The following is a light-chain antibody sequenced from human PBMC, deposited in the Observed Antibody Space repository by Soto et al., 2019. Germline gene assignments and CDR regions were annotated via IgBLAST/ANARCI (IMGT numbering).Light chain of an antibody. CDR3: QQYNSYPST. CDR1: QRISSW. CDR2: DAS. Sequence: DIQMTQSPSTLSASVGDRVTITCRASQRISSWLAWYQQKPGKAPKLLIYDASSLESGVPSRFSGSGSGTEFTLTISSLQPDDFAAYYCQQYNSYPSTFGQGTKVEIK. V-gene: IGKV1-5*01. J-gene: IGKJ1*01.